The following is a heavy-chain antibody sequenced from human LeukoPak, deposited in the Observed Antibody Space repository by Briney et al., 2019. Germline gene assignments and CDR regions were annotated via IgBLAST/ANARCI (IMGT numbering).Heavy chain of an antibody. CDR1: GFTFSSYS. CDR3: ARASPRYFDY. V-gene: IGHV3-33*01. Sequence: GSLRLSCAASGFTFSSYSMHWVRQAPGKGLEWMAVIWYDGSNNFYADSVKGRFTISRDNSKNTLFLQMNSLRAEDTAVYYCARASPRYFDYWGQGTLVTVSS. J-gene: IGHJ4*02. CDR2: IWYDGSNN.